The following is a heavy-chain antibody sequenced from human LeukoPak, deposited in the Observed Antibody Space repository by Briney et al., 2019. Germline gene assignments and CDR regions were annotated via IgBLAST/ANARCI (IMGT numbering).Heavy chain of an antibody. V-gene: IGHV3-23*01. J-gene: IGHJ4*02. D-gene: IGHD6-19*01. CDR1: GFTFSSYA. CDR3: AKGRSSGWQLFDY. CDR2: ITNSGDNT. Sequence: GGSLRLSCAASGFTFSSYAMSWVRQSPGKGLEWVSAITNSGDNTYYGDSVKGRFTIFRDNSGSTLYLQMNTLRAEDTAIYYCAKGRSSGWQLFDYWGQGTLVTVSS.